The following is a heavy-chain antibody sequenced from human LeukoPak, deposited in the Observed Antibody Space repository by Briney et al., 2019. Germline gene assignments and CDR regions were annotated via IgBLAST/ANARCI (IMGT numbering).Heavy chain of an antibody. D-gene: IGHD4-17*01. J-gene: IGHJ4*02. CDR2: ISGSGGST. CDR1: GFTFSSYA. CDR3: AKGDDYGDSGWDY. V-gene: IGHV3-23*01. Sequence: GGSLRLSCAASGFTFSSYAMSWVRQAPGKGLEWVSAISGSGGSTYYAGSVKGRFTISRDNSKNTLYLQMNSLRAEDTAVYYCAKGDDYGDSGWDYWGQGTLVTVSS.